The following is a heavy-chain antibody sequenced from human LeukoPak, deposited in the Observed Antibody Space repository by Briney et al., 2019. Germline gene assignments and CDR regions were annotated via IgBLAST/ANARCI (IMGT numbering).Heavy chain of an antibody. V-gene: IGHV4-59*08. CDR2: IYYSGST. Sequence: PSETLSLTCTVSGGSSSGYYWNWIRQPPGKGLEWIGSIYYSGSTNYNPSLESRVTFSVDTSKNQFSLQLNSVTAADTAVYYCARDISGGSHVFDIWGQGTMVTVSS. D-gene: IGHD3-3*02. CDR1: GGSSSGYY. J-gene: IGHJ3*02. CDR3: ARDISGGSHVFDI.